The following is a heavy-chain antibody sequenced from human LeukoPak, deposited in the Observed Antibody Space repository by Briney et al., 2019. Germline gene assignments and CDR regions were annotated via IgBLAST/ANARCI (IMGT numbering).Heavy chain of an antibody. CDR2: SNSDGKIT. Sequence: PGGSLRLSCAASGFTLGRYWMHWFRQAPGTGLVWVARSNSDGKITDYADSVRGRFTTSRDNTKNTVYLQMSSLRTEDTGVYYCARDHHDFWSGYPNYWGQGPLVIVYS. D-gene: IGHD3-3*01. CDR1: GFTLGRYW. J-gene: IGHJ4*02. CDR3: ARDHHDFWSGYPNY. V-gene: IGHV3-74*01.